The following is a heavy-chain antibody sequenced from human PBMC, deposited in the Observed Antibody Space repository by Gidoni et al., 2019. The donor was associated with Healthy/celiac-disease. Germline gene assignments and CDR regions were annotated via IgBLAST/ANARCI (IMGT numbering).Heavy chain of an antibody. Sequence: EVQLVQSGAEVKKPGESLKISCQGSGSSFTSYWTGWVRQMPGKGLEWMGISYPGDSDTRYSPSFQGQVTISADKSISTAYLQWSSLKASDTAMYYCARSACASCYSPHYYYYYYMDVWGKGTTVTVSS. CDR1: GSSFTSYW. J-gene: IGHJ6*03. D-gene: IGHD2-2*01. V-gene: IGHV5-51*01. CDR3: ARSACASCYSPHYYYYYYMDV. CDR2: SYPGDSDT.